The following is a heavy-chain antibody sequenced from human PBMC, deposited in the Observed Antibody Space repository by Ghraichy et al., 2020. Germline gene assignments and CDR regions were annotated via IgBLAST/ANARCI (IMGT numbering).Heavy chain of an antibody. CDR3: ARYYGGFDY. V-gene: IGHV4-59*01. Sequence: TLSLTCTVSGGSISSYYWSWIRQPPGKGLEWIGYIYYSGSTNYNPSLKSRVTISVDTSKNQFSLKLSSVTAADTAVYYCARYYGGFDYWGQGTLVTVSS. CDR1: GGSISSYY. J-gene: IGHJ4*02. D-gene: IGHD4-17*01. CDR2: IYYSGST.